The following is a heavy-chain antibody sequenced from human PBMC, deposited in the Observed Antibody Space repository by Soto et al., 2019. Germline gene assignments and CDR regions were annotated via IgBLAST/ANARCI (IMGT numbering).Heavy chain of an antibody. D-gene: IGHD3-3*01. Sequence: ASVKVSCKSSGYTFTSYSIHWVRQAPGQRLEWMGWINAGNGNTKYSQKFQGRVTITRDTSASTAYTELSSLRSEDTAVYYCARDPSGYYSWWFDPWGQGTLVTVSS. CDR2: INAGNGNT. CDR1: GYTFTSYS. J-gene: IGHJ5*02. CDR3: ARDPSGYYSWWFDP. V-gene: IGHV1-3*01.